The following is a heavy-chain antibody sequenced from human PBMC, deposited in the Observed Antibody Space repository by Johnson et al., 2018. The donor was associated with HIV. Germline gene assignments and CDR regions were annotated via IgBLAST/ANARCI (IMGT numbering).Heavy chain of an antibody. Sequence: VQLVESGGGVVRPGGSLRVSCAASGFIFDDYAMSWVRQAPGKGLEWVSGINWNGGSTYYADSVRGRFTISRDNSKNALFLQMNSLRAEDTSLYYCARALRDAFDIWGQGTMVTVSS. V-gene: IGHV3-20*04. J-gene: IGHJ3*02. CDR3: ARALRDAFDI. CDR1: GFIFDDYA. CDR2: INWNGGST. D-gene: IGHD4-17*01.